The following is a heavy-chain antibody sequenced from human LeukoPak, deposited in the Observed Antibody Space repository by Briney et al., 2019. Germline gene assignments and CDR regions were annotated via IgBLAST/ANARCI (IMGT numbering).Heavy chain of an antibody. CDR1: GGTFSSYA. V-gene: IGHV1-2*02. D-gene: IGHD6-19*01. CDR3: ARGIAVAPNWFDP. Sequence: ASVKVSCKASGGTFSSYAISWVRQAPGQGLEWMGWINPNSGGTNYAQKFQGRVTMTRDTSTSTAYMELSRLRSDDTAVYYCARGIAVAPNWFDPWGQGTLVTVSS. CDR2: INPNSGGT. J-gene: IGHJ5*02.